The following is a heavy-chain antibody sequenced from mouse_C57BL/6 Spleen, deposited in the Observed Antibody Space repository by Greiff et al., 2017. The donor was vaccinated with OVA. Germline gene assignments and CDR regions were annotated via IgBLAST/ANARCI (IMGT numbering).Heavy chain of an antibody. V-gene: IGHV1-61*01. Sequence: VQVQQSGAELVRPGSSVKLSCKASGYTFTSYWMDWVKQRPGQGLEWIGNIYPSDSETHYNQKFKDKATLTVDKSSSTGYMQLSSLTSEDSAVYYCAREHYGSSWFAYWGQGTLVTVSA. CDR1: GYTFTSYW. CDR2: IYPSDSET. D-gene: IGHD1-1*01. J-gene: IGHJ3*01. CDR3: AREHYGSSWFAY.